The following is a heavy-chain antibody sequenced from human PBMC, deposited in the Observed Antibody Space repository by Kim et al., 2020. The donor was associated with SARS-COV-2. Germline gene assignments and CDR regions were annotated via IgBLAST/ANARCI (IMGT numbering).Heavy chain of an antibody. CDR2: ISGSGGST. J-gene: IGHJ6*02. CDR1: GFTFSSYA. CDR3: AITPNSSSWYGDYYYGMDV. V-gene: IGHV3-23*01. D-gene: IGHD6-13*01. Sequence: GGSLRLSCAASGFTFSSYAMSWVRQAPGKGLEWVSAISGSGGSTYYADSVKGRFTISRDNSKNTLYLQMNSLRAEDTAVYYCAITPNSSSWYGDYYYGMDVWGQGTTVTVSS.